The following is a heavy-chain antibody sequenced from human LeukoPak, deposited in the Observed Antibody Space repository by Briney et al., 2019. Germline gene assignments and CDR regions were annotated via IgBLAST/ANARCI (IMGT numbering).Heavy chain of an antibody. Sequence: GGSLRLSCGASGITFSSYSMNWVRQAPGKGLEWVSYISSSGSTKYYADSVKGRFTISRDNARNSLYLQMNSLRAEDTAVYFCARGGLSIIGYWGQGTLVTVSS. CDR3: ARGGLSIIGY. D-gene: IGHD2/OR15-2a*01. CDR2: ISSSGSTK. V-gene: IGHV3-48*01. J-gene: IGHJ4*02. CDR1: GITFSSYS.